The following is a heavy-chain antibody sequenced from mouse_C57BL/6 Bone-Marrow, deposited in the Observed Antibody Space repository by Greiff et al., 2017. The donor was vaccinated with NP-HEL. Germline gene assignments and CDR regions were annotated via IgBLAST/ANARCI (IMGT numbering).Heavy chain of an antibody. CDR1: GYTFTEYT. CDR2: FYPGSGSI. D-gene: IGHD2-4*01. Sequence: LVESGAELVKPGASVKLSCKASGYTFTEYTIHWVKQRSGQGLEWIGWFYPGSGSIKYNEKFKDKATLTADKSSSTVYMELSRLTSEDSAVYFCARHERGTIIKGWYFDVWGTGTTVTVSS. V-gene: IGHV1-62-2*01. CDR3: ARHERGTIIKGWYFDV. J-gene: IGHJ1*03.